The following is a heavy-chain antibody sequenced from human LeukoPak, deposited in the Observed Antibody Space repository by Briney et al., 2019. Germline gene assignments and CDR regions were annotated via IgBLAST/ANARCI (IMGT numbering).Heavy chain of an antibody. CDR2: IIPILGIA. Sequence: RASVKVSCKASGGTFGSYAISWVRQAPGQGLEWMGRIIPILGIANYAQKFQGRVTITADKSTSTAYMELSSLRSEDTAVYYCARDPLYCSGGSCYRRNFDYWGQGTLVTVSS. J-gene: IGHJ4*02. V-gene: IGHV1-69*04. D-gene: IGHD2-15*01. CDR3: ARDPLYCSGGSCYRRNFDY. CDR1: GGTFGSYA.